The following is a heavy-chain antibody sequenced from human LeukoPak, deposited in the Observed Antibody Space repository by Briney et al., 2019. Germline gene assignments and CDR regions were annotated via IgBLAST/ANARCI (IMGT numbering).Heavy chain of an antibody. D-gene: IGHD2-8*01. J-gene: IGHJ4*02. CDR2: LTPIFGTP. CDR3: ARALVVLQFDY. CDR1: GDNFTTSA. V-gene: IGHV1-69*06. Sequence: ASVKVSCKASGDNFTTSAITWVRQAPGQGLEWMVRLTPIFGTPNYAQKFQARVTITADKSTSTADMELSGRKSEDKAVYYRARALVVLQFDYWGKGALVTVSS.